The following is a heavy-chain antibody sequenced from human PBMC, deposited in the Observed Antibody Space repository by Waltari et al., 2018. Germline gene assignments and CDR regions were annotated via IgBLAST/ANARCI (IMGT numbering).Heavy chain of an antibody. Sequence: QVQLQESGPGLVKPSETLSLTCAVSGYSISRGYYWGWIRQPPGKGLEWIGSIYHSGRTYYNPSLKGRVTISVDTSKNQCSLKLSSVTAADTAVYYCARGRITMVRGLLSGAFDIWGQGTMVTVSS. V-gene: IGHV4-38-2*01. CDR3: ARGRITMVRGLLSGAFDI. CDR2: IYHSGRT. J-gene: IGHJ3*02. D-gene: IGHD3-10*01. CDR1: GYSISRGYY.